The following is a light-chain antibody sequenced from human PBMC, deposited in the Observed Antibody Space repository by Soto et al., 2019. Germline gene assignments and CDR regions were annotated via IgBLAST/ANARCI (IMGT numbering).Light chain of an antibody. Sequence: EIVMTQSRATLSVSPGERATLSCSASQSVSSNLAWYQQKPGQAPRLLIYGASTRATGIPARFSGSGSGTEFTLTISSLQSEDFAVYYCQQYNNWPPGTFGQGTKVEIK. V-gene: IGKV3-15*01. CDR1: QSVSSN. CDR3: QQYNNWPPGT. CDR2: GAS. J-gene: IGKJ1*01.